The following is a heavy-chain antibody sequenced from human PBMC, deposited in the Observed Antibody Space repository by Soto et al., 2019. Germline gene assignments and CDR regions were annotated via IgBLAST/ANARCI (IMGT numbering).Heavy chain of an antibody. D-gene: IGHD6-19*01. CDR2: ISYDGGKE. J-gene: IGHJ4*02. V-gene: IGHV3-30*03. CDR1: GFISGNYG. Sequence: GGSLRLSCAASGFISGNYGMHWVRQAPGKGLEWVAVISYDGGKEDYADSVKGRFTVSRDNSRNTLYLQMNSLRADDTAVYYCARGHSDWYGTQIEYWGQGTRVTVSS. CDR3: ARGHSDWYGTQIEY.